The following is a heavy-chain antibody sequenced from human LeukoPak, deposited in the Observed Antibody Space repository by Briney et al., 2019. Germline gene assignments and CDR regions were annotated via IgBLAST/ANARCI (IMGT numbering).Heavy chain of an antibody. CDR1: GFTFDDYA. CDR2: ISWNSGSI. CDR3: AKDTSYSGRYRAFDI. Sequence: PGGSLRLSCAASGFTFDDYAMHWVRQAPGKGLEWVSGISWNSGSIGYADSVKGRFTISRDNAKNSLYLQMNSLRAEDTALYYCAKDTSYSGRYRAFDIWGQGTMVTVSS. V-gene: IGHV3-9*01. J-gene: IGHJ3*02. D-gene: IGHD1-26*01.